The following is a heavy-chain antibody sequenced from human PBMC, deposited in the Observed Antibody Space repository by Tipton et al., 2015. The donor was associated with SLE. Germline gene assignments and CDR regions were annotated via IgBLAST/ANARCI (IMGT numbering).Heavy chain of an antibody. J-gene: IGHJ6*02. CDR1: GFAFSSYW. CDR3: GRGVYSESSVGMDV. V-gene: IGHV3-74*01. Sequence: GSLRLSCAASGFAFSSYWMHWVRQAPGEGLVWNSRINSDGSITKYADSVKGRFTISRDNAKNTLYLQVNRLRAEDTAMYYCGRGVYSESSVGMDVWGQGTTVTVSS. CDR2: INSDGSIT. D-gene: IGHD3-22*01.